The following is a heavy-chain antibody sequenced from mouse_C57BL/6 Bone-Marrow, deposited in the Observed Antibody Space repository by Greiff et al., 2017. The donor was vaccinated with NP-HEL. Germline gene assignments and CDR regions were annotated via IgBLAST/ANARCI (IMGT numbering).Heavy chain of an antibody. CDR3: ARGVTTVVEY. Sequence: VKLQESGAELARPGASVKLSCKASGYTFTSYGISWVKQRTGQGLEWIGEIYPRSGNTYYNEKFKGKATLTADKSSSTAYMELRSLTSEDSAVYFCARGVTTVVEYWGQGTLVTVSA. V-gene: IGHV1-81*01. CDR1: GYTFTSYG. D-gene: IGHD1-1*01. CDR2: IYPRSGNT. J-gene: IGHJ3*01.